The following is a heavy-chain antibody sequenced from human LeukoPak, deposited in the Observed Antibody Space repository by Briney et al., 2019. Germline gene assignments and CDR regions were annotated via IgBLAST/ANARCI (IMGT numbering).Heavy chain of an antibody. CDR2: ISAYNGNT. CDR1: GYTFTSYG. CDR3: ARLMGYSSAVRYYHYYMDV. D-gene: IGHD6-19*01. J-gene: IGHJ6*03. Sequence: ASVKVSCKASGYTFTSYGISWVRQAPGQGLEWMGWISAYNGNTNYAQKLQGRVTMTTDTSTSTAYMELRSLRSDDTAVYYCARLMGYSSAVRYYHYYMDVWGKGTTVTISS. V-gene: IGHV1-18*01.